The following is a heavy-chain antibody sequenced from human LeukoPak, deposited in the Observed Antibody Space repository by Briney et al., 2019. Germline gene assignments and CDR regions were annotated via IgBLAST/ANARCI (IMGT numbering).Heavy chain of an antibody. J-gene: IGHJ4*02. CDR2: ITSRGAAT. V-gene: IGHV3-23*01. D-gene: IGHD3-22*01. CDR3: AKDRPNYYGSNGHYYKLNGDC. Sequence: GGSLRLSCAASGFTFSSYAMSWVRQAPGKGLEWVSSITSRGAATYYADSVKGRFTISRDNSDNTLYLQMNSLRAEDTAVYYCAKDRPNYYGSNGHYYKLNGDCWGQGTLVTVSS. CDR1: GFTFSSYA.